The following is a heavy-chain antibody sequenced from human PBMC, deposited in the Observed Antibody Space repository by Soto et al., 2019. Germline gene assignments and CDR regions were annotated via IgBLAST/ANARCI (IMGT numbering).Heavy chain of an antibody. D-gene: IGHD1-26*01. V-gene: IGHV4-4*02. J-gene: IGHJ4*02. CDR2: IYHSGST. Sequence: QVQLQESGPGLVKPSGTLSLTCAVSGGSISSNYWWSWVRQPPGKGLEWIGEIYHSGSTNYNPSLKSRVTISVDKSNNQFSLKLSSVTAADTAVYYCATVYSLYSGNYRRYFECWGQGTLVTVSS. CDR1: GGSISSNYW. CDR3: ATVYSLYSGNYRRYFEC.